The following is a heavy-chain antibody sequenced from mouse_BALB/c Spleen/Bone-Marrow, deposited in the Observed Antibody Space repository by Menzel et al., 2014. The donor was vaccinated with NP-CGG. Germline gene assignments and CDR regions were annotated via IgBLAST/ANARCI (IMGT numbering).Heavy chain of an antibody. V-gene: IGHV1-80*01. CDR1: GYAFSSTW. CDR2: IYPGDGDT. J-gene: IGHJ4*01. Sequence: HVQLKESGAELVRPGSSVKISCKASGYAFSSTWMNWVKQRPGQGLEWIGQIYPGDGDTNYNGKFKGKATLTADKSSSTSYMQLSSLTSEESAVYFCARWIATVVAAYVMDDWGQGTSVTVSS. D-gene: IGHD1-1*01. CDR3: ARWIATVVAAYVMDD.